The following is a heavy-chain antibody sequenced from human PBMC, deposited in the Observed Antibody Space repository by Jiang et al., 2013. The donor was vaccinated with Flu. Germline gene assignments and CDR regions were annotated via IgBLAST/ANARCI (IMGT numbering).Heavy chain of an antibody. CDR3: ARRNQEAAVHYHYFDY. V-gene: IGHV4-39*01. CDR2: IYYSGSV. Sequence: TCTVSGGSINSTTYYWDWVRQPPGKGLEWIGSIYYSGSVYYNPSLKSRVTMSVDTSKNQFSLRLTSGTAADAAVYYCARRNQEAAVHYHYFDYWGRGILVTVSS. D-gene: IGHD6-25*01. J-gene: IGHJ4*02. CDR1: GGSINSTTYY.